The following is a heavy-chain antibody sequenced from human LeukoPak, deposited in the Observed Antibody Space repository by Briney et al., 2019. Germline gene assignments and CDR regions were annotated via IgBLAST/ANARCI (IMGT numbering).Heavy chain of an antibody. V-gene: IGHV1-18*01. J-gene: IGHJ3*02. Sequence: ASVKVSCKASGYILTSYGISWVRQAPGQGLEWMGWISGYNGNTNYAQKLQGRVTITTDASTSTAYMELRSLRSDDTAVYYCASGDFWSGSHSDGFDIWGQGTMVTVSS. CDR3: ASGDFWSGSHSDGFDI. CDR2: ISGYNGNT. CDR1: GYILTSYG. D-gene: IGHD3-3*01.